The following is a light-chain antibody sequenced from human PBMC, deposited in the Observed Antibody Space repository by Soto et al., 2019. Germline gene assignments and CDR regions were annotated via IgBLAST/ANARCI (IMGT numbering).Light chain of an antibody. CDR3: CSYTTSSTYV. Sequence: QSALTQPPSVSGSPGQSVAISCTGTSSDVGNYNRVSWYQQPPGTAPKLMIYEVSNRPSGVSDRFSGSKSGNTASLTISGLQAEDEADYYCCSYTTSSTYVFGTGTKVTVL. CDR2: EVS. CDR1: SSDVGNYNR. J-gene: IGLJ1*01. V-gene: IGLV2-18*02.